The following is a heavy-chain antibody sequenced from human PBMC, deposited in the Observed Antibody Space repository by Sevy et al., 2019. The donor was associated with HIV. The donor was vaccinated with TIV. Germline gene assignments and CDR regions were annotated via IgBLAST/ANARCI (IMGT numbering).Heavy chain of an antibody. D-gene: IGHD6-6*01. CDR2: IRGSGGST. V-gene: IGHV3-23*01. Sequence: GGSLRLSCAASGFTFSSYAMSWVRQAPGKGLEWVSAIRGSGGSTYYADSVKGRFTISRDNSKNTLYLQMNSLRAEDTAVYYCGSSSSPVYWFDPWGQGTLVTVSS. CDR1: GFTFSSYA. J-gene: IGHJ5*02. CDR3: GSSSSPVYWFDP.